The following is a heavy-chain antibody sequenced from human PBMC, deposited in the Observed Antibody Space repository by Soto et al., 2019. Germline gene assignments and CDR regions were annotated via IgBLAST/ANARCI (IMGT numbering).Heavy chain of an antibody. J-gene: IGHJ3*02. V-gene: IGHV3-30*18. Sequence: PGGSLRLSCAASGFTVSSNYMHWVRQAPGKGLEWVAVISYDGSNKYYADSVKGRFTISRDNSKNTLYLQMNSLRAEDTAVYYCAKDLSWDSSGYHDAFDIWGQGTMVTVSS. CDR3: AKDLSWDSSGYHDAFDI. D-gene: IGHD3-22*01. CDR1: GFTVSSNY. CDR2: ISYDGSNK.